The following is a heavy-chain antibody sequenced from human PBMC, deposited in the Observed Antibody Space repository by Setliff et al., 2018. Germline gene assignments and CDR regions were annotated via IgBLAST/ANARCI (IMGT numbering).Heavy chain of an antibody. J-gene: IGHJ5*02. V-gene: IGHV4-34*01. Sequence: KPSETLSLTCTVSGDSISGDYWSWIRQPPGKGLEWIGEISHSGDPNYNPSLKSRVTISLDTSKNQLSLKLTSVTAADTAVYYCARAPQYSNFWYALSWFDPWGQGTLVTVSS. CDR2: ISHSGDP. D-gene: IGHD3-3*01. CDR3: ARAPQYSNFWYALSWFDP. CDR1: GDSISGDY.